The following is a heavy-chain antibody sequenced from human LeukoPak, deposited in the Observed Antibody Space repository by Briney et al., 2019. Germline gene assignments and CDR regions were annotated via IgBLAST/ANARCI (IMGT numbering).Heavy chain of an antibody. V-gene: IGHV3-23*01. D-gene: IGHD2-21*02. CDR2: ITGSGGST. J-gene: IGHJ4*02. Sequence: GGPMRPSCGACCSTYSYYIGWVRPHAPGEGLERVLSITGSGGSTYYPPSVERRFTISRANSKITLYLQVNSLRAEGTAVYYCAKGEPLVTNIFDYGGQGTLVTVSS. CDR3: AKGEPLVTNIFDY. CDR1: CSTYSYYI.